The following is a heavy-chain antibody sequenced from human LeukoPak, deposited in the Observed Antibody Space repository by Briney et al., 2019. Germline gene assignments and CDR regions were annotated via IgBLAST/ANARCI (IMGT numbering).Heavy chain of an antibody. D-gene: IGHD6-19*01. CDR1: GGSFSGYY. CDR3: ARRVSGWYSNCWFDP. Sequence: PSETLSLTCAVYGGSFSGYYWSWIRQPPGKGLEWIGEINHSGSTNYNPSLKSRVTISVATSKNQFSLKLSSVTAADTAVYYCARRVSGWYSNCWFDPWGQGTLVTVSS. CDR2: INHSGST. V-gene: IGHV4-34*01. J-gene: IGHJ5*02.